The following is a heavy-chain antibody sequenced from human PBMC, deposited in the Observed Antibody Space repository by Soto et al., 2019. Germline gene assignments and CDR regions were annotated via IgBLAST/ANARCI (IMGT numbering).Heavy chain of an antibody. Sequence: EVRLVESGGSLIQPGGSLRLSCVVSGFSVSSDYMSWVRQAPGKGLEWVTVVSDVERANYADSVKGRFTVSRDISKRTVFLQMNSLRAEDTAVYYCARPHSAAFAWAAESWGQGTLVIVSS. CDR3: ARPHSAAFAWAAES. V-gene: IGHV3-53*01. J-gene: IGHJ5*02. D-gene: IGHD1-26*01. CDR2: VSDVERA. CDR1: GFSVSSDY.